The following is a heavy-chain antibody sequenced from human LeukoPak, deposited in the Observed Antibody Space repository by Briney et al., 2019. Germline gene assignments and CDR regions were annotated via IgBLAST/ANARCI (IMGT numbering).Heavy chain of an antibody. CDR1: GFTFNTYA. V-gene: IGHV3-23*01. J-gene: IGHJ3*02. Sequence: GGSLRLSCAASGFTFNTYAMSWVRQAPGKGLEWVSGITGSGGSTYYADSVKGRFTISRDNAKNSLYLQMNSLRAEDTAVYYCASPWGAVRYFDWLLDIWGQGTMVTVSS. D-gene: IGHD3-9*01. CDR3: ASPWGAVRYFDWLLDI. CDR2: ITGSGGST.